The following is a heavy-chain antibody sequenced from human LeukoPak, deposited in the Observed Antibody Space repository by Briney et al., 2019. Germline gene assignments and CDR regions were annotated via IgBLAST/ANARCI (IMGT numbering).Heavy chain of an antibody. CDR2: IYHSGST. CDR3: ARLSSGSYYVIDY. Sequence: PSETLSLTCAVSGYSISSGYYWGWSRQPPGKGLEWIGSIYHSGSTYYNPSLKSRVTISVDTSKNQFSLKLSSVTAADTAVYYCARLSSGSYYVIDYWGQGTLVTVSS. J-gene: IGHJ4*02. V-gene: IGHV4-38-2*01. CDR1: GYSISSGYY. D-gene: IGHD1-26*01.